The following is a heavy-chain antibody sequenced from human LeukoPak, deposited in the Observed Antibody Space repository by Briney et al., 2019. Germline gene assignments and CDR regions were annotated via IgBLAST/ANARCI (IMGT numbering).Heavy chain of an antibody. J-gene: IGHJ4*02. CDR2: ISWNSGGI. CDR3: AKDIGYSYGYGLDY. V-gene: IGHV3-9*03. CDR1: GFTFDGYA. Sequence: GGSLRLSCAASGFTFDGYAMHWVRQAPGKGLEWVSGISWNSGGIGYADSVKGRFTISRDNAKNSLYLQMNSLRAEDMALYFCAKDIGYSYGYGLDYWGQGTLVTVSS. D-gene: IGHD5-18*01.